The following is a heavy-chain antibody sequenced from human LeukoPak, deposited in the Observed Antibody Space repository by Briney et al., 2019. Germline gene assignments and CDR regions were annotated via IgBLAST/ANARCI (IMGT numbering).Heavy chain of an antibody. Sequence: SETLSLTCTVSGGSISSYYWSWIRQPPGKGLEWIAYIYYSGSTNHNPSLKSRVTISVDTSKNQFSLKLSSVTVADTAVYYCARHRGITMVRGVTPLPPDYWGQGTLVTVSS. CDR1: GGSISSYY. D-gene: IGHD3-10*01. J-gene: IGHJ4*02. CDR3: ARHRGITMVRGVTPLPPDY. V-gene: IGHV4-59*08. CDR2: IYYSGST.